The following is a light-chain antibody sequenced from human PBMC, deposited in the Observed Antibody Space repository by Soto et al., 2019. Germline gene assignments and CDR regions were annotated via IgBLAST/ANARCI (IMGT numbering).Light chain of an antibody. CDR2: EAS. CDR3: QQYNSYSRT. CDR1: QSISSW. Sequence: QMTLSPSTMSGSVGDRVTITCRASQSISSWLAWYQQKPGKAPKLLIYEASSLESGVPSRFSGSGSGTEFTLTISRLQPDDFATYYCQQYNSYSRTFGQGTKVDIK. J-gene: IGKJ1*01. V-gene: IGKV1-5*03.